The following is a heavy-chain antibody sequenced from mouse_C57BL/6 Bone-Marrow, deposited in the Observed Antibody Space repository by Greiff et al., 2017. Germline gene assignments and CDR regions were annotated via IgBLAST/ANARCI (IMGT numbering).Heavy chain of an antibody. CDR2: IYPGSGST. V-gene: IGHV1-55*01. Sequence: VQLQQPGAELVKPGASVKMSCKASGYTFTSYWITWVKQRPGQGLEWIGDIYPGSGSTNYNEKFKSKATLTVDTSSRTAYMQLSSLTSEDSAVYYCAREGDGYYCYYVDYWDRGPTLTVSS. CDR1: GYTFTSYW. J-gene: IGHJ2*01. CDR3: AREGDGYYCYYVDY. D-gene: IGHD2-3*01.